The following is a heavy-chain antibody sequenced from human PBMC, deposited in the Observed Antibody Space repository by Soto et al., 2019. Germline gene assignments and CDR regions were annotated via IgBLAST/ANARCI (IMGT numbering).Heavy chain of an antibody. V-gene: IGHV1-18*01. Sequence: ASVKVSCKASGYTFSNFGFTWVRQAPGQGLEWMGWISAYNGNTDFAQKFQGRVTMTTDTSTSTAYMELWYLTSDDTAVYYCSRAGAYGSFYFFHYSGPGTLRTVSS. CDR1: GYTFSNFG. D-gene: IGHD3-10*01. J-gene: IGHJ4*02. CDR2: ISAYNGNT. CDR3: SRAGAYGSFYFFHY.